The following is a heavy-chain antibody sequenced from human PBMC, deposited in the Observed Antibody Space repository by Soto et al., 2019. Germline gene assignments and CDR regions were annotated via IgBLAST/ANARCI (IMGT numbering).Heavy chain of an antibody. CDR1: GYTFIDYY. J-gene: IGHJ4*02. CDR3: ARDGSVTEVSAFDS. D-gene: IGHD2-21*02. Sequence: ASVKVSCKASGYTFIDYYMHWVRQAPGQGLEWMGWINPNGGATNYAQKFQGWVTMTRDTSINTASMELSRLRSDDTAVYYCARDGSVTEVSAFDSWGPGTLVTVSS. CDR2: INPNGGAT. V-gene: IGHV1-2*04.